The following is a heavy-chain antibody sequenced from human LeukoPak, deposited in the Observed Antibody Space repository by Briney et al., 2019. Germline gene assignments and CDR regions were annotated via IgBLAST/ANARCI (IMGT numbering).Heavy chain of an antibody. CDR1: GYTFTSYG. V-gene: IGHV1-18*01. J-gene: IGHJ3*02. D-gene: IGHD1-26*01. CDR3: AREGWELLLRKENAFDI. Sequence: GASVKVSCKASGYTFTSYGISWVRQAPGQGLEWMGWINAYNGNTNYAQKLQGRVTMTTDTSTSTAYMELRSLRSDDTAVYYCAREGWELLLRKENAFDIWGQGTMVTVSS. CDR2: INAYNGNT.